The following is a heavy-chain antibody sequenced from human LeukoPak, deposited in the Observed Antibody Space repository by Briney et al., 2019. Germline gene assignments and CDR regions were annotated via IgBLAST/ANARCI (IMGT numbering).Heavy chain of an antibody. J-gene: IGHJ1*01. V-gene: IGHV4-34*01. Sequence: SETLSLTCAVYGGSFSGYYWSWIRQPPGKGLEWIGEINHNGSTNYNPSLKSRVTISVDTSKNQFSLKLSSVTAADTAVYYCARGGVPKFRYFQHWGQGTLVTVSS. CDR3: ARGGVPKFRYFQH. CDR1: GGSFSGYY. CDR2: INHNGST. D-gene: IGHD3-10*01.